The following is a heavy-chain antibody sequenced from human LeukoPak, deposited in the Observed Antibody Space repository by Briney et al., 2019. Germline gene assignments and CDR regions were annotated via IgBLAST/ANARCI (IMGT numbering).Heavy chain of an antibody. V-gene: IGHV4-59*01. Sequence: SQTLSLTCTVSGGSISSYYWSWIRQPPGKGLEWIGYIYYSGSTNYNPSLKSRVTISVDTSKNQFSLKLSSVTAADTAVYYCARVGIAAAGTFDPWGQGTLVTVSS. D-gene: IGHD6-13*01. CDR2: IYYSGST. CDR1: GGSISSYY. J-gene: IGHJ5*02. CDR3: ARVGIAAAGTFDP.